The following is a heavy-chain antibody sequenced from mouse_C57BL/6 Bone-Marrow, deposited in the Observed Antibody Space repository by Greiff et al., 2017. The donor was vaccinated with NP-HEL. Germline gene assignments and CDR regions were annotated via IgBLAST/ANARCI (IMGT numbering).Heavy chain of an antibody. V-gene: IGHV3-6*01. Sequence: DVQLQESGPGLVKPSQSLSLTCSVTGYSITSGYYWNWIRQFPGNKLEWMGYISYDGSNNYNPSLKNRISITRDTSKNQFFLKLNSVTTEDTATYYCARDPLLRSFAYWGQGTLVTVSA. J-gene: IGHJ3*01. CDR2: ISYDGSN. CDR1: GYSITSGYY. D-gene: IGHD1-1*01. CDR3: ARDPLLRSFAY.